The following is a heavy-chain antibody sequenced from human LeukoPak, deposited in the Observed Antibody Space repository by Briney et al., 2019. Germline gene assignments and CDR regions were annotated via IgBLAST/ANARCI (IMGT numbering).Heavy chain of an antibody. V-gene: IGHV1-46*01. Sequence: GASVKASCQASGCTFTSYFMHWVRQAPGQGLEWMGIINPSGGSTSYAQKFQGRVTMTRDTSTRTVYMKLSSLRSEDTAVYYCARPDSTFNSGSLGYWGQGTLVTVSS. CDR3: ARPDSTFNSGSLGY. CDR2: INPSGGST. J-gene: IGHJ4*02. D-gene: IGHD5-12*01. CDR1: GCTFTSYF.